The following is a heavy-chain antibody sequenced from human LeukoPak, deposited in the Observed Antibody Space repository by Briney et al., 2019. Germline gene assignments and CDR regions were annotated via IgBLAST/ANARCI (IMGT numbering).Heavy chain of an antibody. Sequence: SETLSLTCTVSGGSISTYYWSWIRQPPGKGLEWIGYIYYSGSTNYNPSLKSRVTISVDTSKNQFSLKLSSVTAADTAVYYCARDAGEGFDYWGQGTLVTVSS. CDR1: GGSISTYY. J-gene: IGHJ4*02. CDR2: IYYSGST. CDR3: ARDAGEGFDY. V-gene: IGHV4-59*01.